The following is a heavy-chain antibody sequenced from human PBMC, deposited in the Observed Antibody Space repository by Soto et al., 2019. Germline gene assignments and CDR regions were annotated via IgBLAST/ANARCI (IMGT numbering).Heavy chain of an antibody. Sequence: ASVKVSCKASGGTFSSYAISWVRQAPGQGLEWMGGIIPIFGTANYAQKFQGRVTITADESTSTAYMELSSLRSEDTAVYYCARSSYCSGGSCYPWRYYGMDVWGQGTTVTVSS. CDR1: GGTFSSYA. V-gene: IGHV1-69*13. D-gene: IGHD2-15*01. CDR2: IIPIFGTA. J-gene: IGHJ6*02. CDR3: ARSSYCSGGSCYPWRYYGMDV.